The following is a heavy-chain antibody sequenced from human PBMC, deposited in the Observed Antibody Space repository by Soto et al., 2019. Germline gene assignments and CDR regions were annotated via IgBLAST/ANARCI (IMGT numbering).Heavy chain of an antibody. CDR1: GFTFSNHG. CDR3: ARDNGWYYFDY. V-gene: IGHV3-33*01. CDR2: FWSDGYQK. D-gene: IGHD6-19*01. Sequence: QVHLEESGGGVVQPGGSLRLSCVTSGFTFSNHGMHWIRQAPGKGLEWVADFWSDGYQKYYADSVKGRFLISRDNSKNTPYLEMNSLRAEDTAIYYCARDNGWYYFDYWGQGTLVNASS. J-gene: IGHJ4*02.